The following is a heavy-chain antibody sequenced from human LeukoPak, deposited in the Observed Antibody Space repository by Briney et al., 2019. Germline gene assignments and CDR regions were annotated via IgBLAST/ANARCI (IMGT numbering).Heavy chain of an antibody. Sequence: GGSLRLSCAASGFTFSSYGMHWVRQAPGKGLERVAVIWYDGSNKYYADSVKGRFTISRDNSKNTLYLQMNSLRAEDTAVYYCARGSYYYDSSGNTPRFCDYWGQGTLVTVSS. CDR1: GFTFSSYG. J-gene: IGHJ4*02. D-gene: IGHD3-22*01. CDR2: IWYDGSNK. CDR3: ARGSYYYDSSGNTPRFCDY. V-gene: IGHV3-33*01.